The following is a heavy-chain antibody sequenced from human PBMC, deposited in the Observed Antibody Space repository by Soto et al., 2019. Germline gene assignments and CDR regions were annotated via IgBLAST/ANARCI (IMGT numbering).Heavy chain of an antibody. D-gene: IGHD1-7*01. Sequence: GGSLRLSCAASGLTFSSYGMHWVRQAPGKGLEWVAVKWYDGSNKYYADSVKGRFTISRDNSKNTLYLQMNSLRAEDTAVYYCARDWYNWNYVPNWFYPWGQGTLVTVSA. J-gene: IGHJ5*02. CDR2: KWYDGSNK. CDR1: GLTFSSYG. V-gene: IGHV3-33*08. CDR3: ARDWYNWNYVPNWFYP.